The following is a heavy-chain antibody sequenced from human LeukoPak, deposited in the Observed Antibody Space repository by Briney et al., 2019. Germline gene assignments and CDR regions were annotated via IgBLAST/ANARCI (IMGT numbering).Heavy chain of an antibody. Sequence: SETLSLTCTVSGGSISSSSYYWGWIRQPPGKGLEWIGSIYYSGSTYYNPSLKSRVTISVDTSKNQFSLKLSSVTAADTAVYYCARGPLGELLLLNYYMDVWGKGTTVTVSS. D-gene: IGHD1-26*01. CDR2: IYYSGST. CDR3: ARGPLGELLLLNYYMDV. V-gene: IGHV4-39*07. J-gene: IGHJ6*03. CDR1: GGSISSSSYY.